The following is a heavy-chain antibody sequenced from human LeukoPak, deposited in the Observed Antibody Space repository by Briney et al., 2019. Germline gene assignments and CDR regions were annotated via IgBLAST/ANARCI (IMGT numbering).Heavy chain of an antibody. V-gene: IGHV3-23*01. J-gene: IGHJ4*02. CDR2: ISGSGGST. CDR3: AKGGYCCGGSCYSDYFDY. D-gene: IGHD2-15*01. Sequence: QPGGSLRLSCAASGFTFSSYAMSWVRQAPGKGLEWVSAISGSGGSTYYADSVKGRFTISRDNSKNTLYLQMNSLRAEDTAVYYCAKGGYCCGGSCYSDYFDYWGQGTLVTVSS. CDR1: GFTFSSYA.